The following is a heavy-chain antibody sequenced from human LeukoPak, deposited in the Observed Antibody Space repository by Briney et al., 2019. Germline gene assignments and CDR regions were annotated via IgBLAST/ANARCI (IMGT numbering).Heavy chain of an antibody. CDR2: IYYSGST. D-gene: IGHD3-10*01. CDR3: ARAHYGSGSSKFDY. CDR1: GGSISSYY. V-gene: IGHV4-59*01. J-gene: IGHJ4*02. Sequence: SETLSLTCTVSGGSISSYYWSWIRQPPGKGLEWIGYIYYSGSTNYNPSLKSRVTISVDTSKNQLSLKLSSVTAADTAVYYCARAHYGSGSSKFDYWGQGTLVTVSS.